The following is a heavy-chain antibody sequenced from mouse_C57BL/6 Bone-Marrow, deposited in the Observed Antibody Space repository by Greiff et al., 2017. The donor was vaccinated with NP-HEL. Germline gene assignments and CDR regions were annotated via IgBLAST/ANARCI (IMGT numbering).Heavy chain of an antibody. Sequence: EVQLHQSGPELVKPGASVKLPCKASGYTFTDYNMDWVKQSPGKSLEWIGDINPNNGGTIYNQKFKGKATLTVDKSSSTAYMELRSLTSEDTAVYYGARLSSGYWGQGTSVTVSS. V-gene: IGHV1-18*01. J-gene: IGHJ4*01. CDR3: ARLSSGY. D-gene: IGHD3-1*01. CDR1: GYTFTDYN. CDR2: INPNNGGT.